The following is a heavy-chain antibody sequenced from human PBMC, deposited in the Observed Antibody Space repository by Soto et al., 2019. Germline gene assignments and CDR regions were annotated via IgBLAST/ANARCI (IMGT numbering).Heavy chain of an antibody. Sequence: ASVKVSCKASGYTFTSYGISWVRQAPGQGLEWMGWISAYNGNTNYAQKLQGRVTMTTDTSTSTAYMELRSLRSDDTAVYYCAREVRRRSSTAAGDWFDHWGQGTLVTVSS. CDR3: AREVRRRSSTAAGDWFDH. V-gene: IGHV1-18*01. J-gene: IGHJ5*02. CDR1: GYTFTSYG. CDR2: ISAYNGNT. D-gene: IGHD6-13*01.